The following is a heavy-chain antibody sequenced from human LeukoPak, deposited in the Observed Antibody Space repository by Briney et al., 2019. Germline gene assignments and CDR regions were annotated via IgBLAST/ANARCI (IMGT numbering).Heavy chain of an antibody. CDR3: ARVSLRTLPGDFDY. J-gene: IGHJ4*02. CDR1: GFTFSSYA. CDR2: ISYDGSNK. Sequence: GALRLSCPASGFTFSSYAMHWVRQAPGKGLEWVAVISYDGSNKYYADSVKGRFTISRDNSKNTLYLQMNSLRAEDTAVYYCARVSLRTLPGDFDYWGQGTLVTVSS. V-gene: IGHV3-30*04. D-gene: IGHD2-2*01.